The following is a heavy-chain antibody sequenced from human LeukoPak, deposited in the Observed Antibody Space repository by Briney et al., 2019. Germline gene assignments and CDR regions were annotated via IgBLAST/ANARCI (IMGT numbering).Heavy chain of an antibody. V-gene: IGHV3-23*01. Sequence: GGSLRLSCAASGFTFSSYAMGWFRQAPGKGLEWVSAISGSGGSTYYADSVKGRFTISRDNSKNTLYLQMNSLRAEDTAVYYCAKDLAIAVAGTRPFDYWGQGTLVTVSS. CDR3: AKDLAIAVAGTRPFDY. J-gene: IGHJ4*02. D-gene: IGHD6-19*01. CDR2: ISGSGGST. CDR1: GFTFSSYA.